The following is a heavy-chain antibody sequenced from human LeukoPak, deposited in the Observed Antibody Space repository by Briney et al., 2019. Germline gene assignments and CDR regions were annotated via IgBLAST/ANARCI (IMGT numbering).Heavy chain of an antibody. J-gene: IGHJ4*02. CDR3: ARGGAAAGNFVY. CDR2: IYYSGST. CDR1: GGSFSGYY. Sequence: SETLSLTCAVYGGSFSGYYWSWIRQHPGKGLEWIGYIYYSGSTYYNPSLKSRVTISVDTSKNQFSLKLSSVTAADTAVYYCARGGAAAGNFVYWGQGTLVTVSS. D-gene: IGHD6-13*01. V-gene: IGHV4-31*11.